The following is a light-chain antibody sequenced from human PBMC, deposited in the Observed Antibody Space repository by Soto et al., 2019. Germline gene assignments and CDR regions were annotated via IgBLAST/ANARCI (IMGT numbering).Light chain of an antibody. CDR2: MAS. V-gene: IGKV1-5*03. CDR3: QQHHTYPAT. CDR1: QSISTW. Sequence: DVQMTQSPSTLSASVGDRVTITCRASQSISTWLAWYQQKPGKAPKLLMYMASTLETGVPSRFSGSASGTEFTLTISSLQPDDFAPYYCQQHHTYPATFGQGTKVEI. J-gene: IGKJ1*01.